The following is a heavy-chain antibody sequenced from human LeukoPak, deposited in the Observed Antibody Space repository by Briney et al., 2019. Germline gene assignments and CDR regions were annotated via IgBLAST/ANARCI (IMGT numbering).Heavy chain of an antibody. CDR2: IYYSGST. V-gene: IGHV4-59*01. CDR1: GGSISSYY. J-gene: IGHJ4*02. D-gene: IGHD3-3*01. CDR3: AREAVYYDFWSGYYTYGNFDY. Sequence: SETLSLTCTVSGGSISSYYWSWIRQPPGKGLEWIGYIYYSGSTNYSPSLKSRGTISVDTSKNQFSLKLSSVTAADTAVYYCAREAVYYDFWSGYYTYGNFDYWGQGTLVTVSS.